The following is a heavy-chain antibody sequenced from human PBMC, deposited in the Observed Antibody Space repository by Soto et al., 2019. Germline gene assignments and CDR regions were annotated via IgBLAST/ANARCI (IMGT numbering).Heavy chain of an antibody. CDR2: IYYSGST. CDR3: ASRKSSPYFAY. J-gene: IGHJ4*02. Sequence: QVQLQESGPGLVKPSQTLSLTCTVSGGSISSGDYYWSWIRQPPGKGLEWIGNIYYSGSTYYNPSLKXRXTXSXXTSKKPFPLKLSSVTAADTAVYYCASRKSSPYFAYWGQGTLVTVSS. D-gene: IGHD3-10*01. V-gene: IGHV4-30-4*01. CDR1: GGSISSGDYY.